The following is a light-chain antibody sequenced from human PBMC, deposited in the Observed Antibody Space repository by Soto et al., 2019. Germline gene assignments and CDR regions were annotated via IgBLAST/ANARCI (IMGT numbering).Light chain of an antibody. CDR3: HPYGGSPQP. CDR1: QSVSNY. J-gene: IGKJ1*01. CDR2: GAS. Sequence: EIVLTQSPGTLSLSPGERATLSCRASQSVSNYLAWYQRKPGQAPRLLIYGASSRATGIPDRFSGSGSGTDFTLTISRLEPEDFAVYYCHPYGGSPQPFGQGTKVDIK. V-gene: IGKV3-20*01.